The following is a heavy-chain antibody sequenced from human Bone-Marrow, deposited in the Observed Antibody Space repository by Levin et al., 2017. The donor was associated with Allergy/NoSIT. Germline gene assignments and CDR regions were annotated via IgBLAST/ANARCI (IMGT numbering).Heavy chain of an antibody. D-gene: IGHD1-7*01. CDR2: ISYDGSNK. CDR1: GFTFSSYG. V-gene: IGHV3-30*18. J-gene: IGHJ4*02. CDR3: AKVNGLATGTTRLREIDY. Sequence: GESLKISCAASGFTFSSYGMHWVRQAPGKGLEWVAVISYDGSNKYYADSVKGRFTISRDNSKNTLYLQMNSLRAEDTAVYYCAKVNGLATGTTRLREIDYWGQGTLVTVSS.